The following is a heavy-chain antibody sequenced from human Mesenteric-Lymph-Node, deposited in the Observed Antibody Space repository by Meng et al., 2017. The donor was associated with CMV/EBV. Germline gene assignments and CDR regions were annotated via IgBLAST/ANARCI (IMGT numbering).Heavy chain of an antibody. J-gene: IGHJ3*02. V-gene: IGHV2-70D*14. D-gene: IGHD5-12*01. CDR3: GRIRGGYSGYDYDVFDI. CDR1: GFSLSTSGKR. Sequence: SGPTLVKPTQTLTLTCTLSGFSLSTSGKRVSWIRQPPGKALEWLARIDWNDDKFYSSSLKTRLTISKDTSKNQVVLTMTNMDPVDTATYYCGRIRGGYSGYDYDVFDIWGQGTMVTV. CDR2: IDWNDDK.